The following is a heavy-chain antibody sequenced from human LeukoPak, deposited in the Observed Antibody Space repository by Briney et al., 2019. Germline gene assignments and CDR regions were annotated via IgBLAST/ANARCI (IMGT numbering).Heavy chain of an antibody. CDR3: ARAGVVVVPAADFDY. Sequence: ASVKVSCKASGYTFTSYGISWVRQAPGQGLEWMGIINPSGGSTSYAQKFQGRVTMTRDTSTSTVYMELSSLRSEDTAVYYCARAGVVVVPAADFDYWGQGTLVTVSS. V-gene: IGHV1-46*01. J-gene: IGHJ4*02. CDR1: GYTFTSYG. D-gene: IGHD2-2*01. CDR2: INPSGGST.